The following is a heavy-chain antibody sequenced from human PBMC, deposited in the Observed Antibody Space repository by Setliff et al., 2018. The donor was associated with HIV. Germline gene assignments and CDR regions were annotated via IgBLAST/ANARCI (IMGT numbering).Heavy chain of an antibody. CDR2: INDSGST. D-gene: IGHD1-26*01. J-gene: IGHJ5*02. Sequence: ASETLSLTCAVYGGSFSTYYWSWIRQPPGEGLEWIGEINDSGSTNYSPSLKSRVTISVDTSKNQFSLKLSSVTAADTAVYYCARGVRVGPTTTANWFDPWGQGTLVTVSS. CDR1: GGSFSTYY. V-gene: IGHV4-34*01. CDR3: ARGVRVGPTTTANWFDP.